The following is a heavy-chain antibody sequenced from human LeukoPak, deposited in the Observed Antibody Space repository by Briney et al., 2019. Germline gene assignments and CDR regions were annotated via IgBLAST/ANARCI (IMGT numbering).Heavy chain of an antibody. Sequence: GGSLRLSCAASGFTFSSYGMHWVRQAPGKGLEWVTFIRYDGSNRYYADSVKGRFTVSRDNSKNTLYLQMNSLRAEDTAVYYCARAGLDYYDSSGYSHFFDYWGQGTLVTVSS. D-gene: IGHD3-22*01. J-gene: IGHJ4*02. CDR1: GFTFSSYG. CDR2: IRYDGSNR. V-gene: IGHV3-30*02. CDR3: ARAGLDYYDSSGYSHFFDY.